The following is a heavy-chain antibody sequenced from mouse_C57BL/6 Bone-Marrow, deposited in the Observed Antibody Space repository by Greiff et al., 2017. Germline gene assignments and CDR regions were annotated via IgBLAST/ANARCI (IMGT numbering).Heavy chain of an antibody. CDR2: IDPEDGDT. J-gene: IGHJ4*01. D-gene: IGHD2-10*01. CDR1: GFNIKDYY. CDR3: TTDAYSYYYAMDY. Sequence: EVKLQESGAELVRPGASVKLSCTASGFNIKDYYMHWVKQRPEQGLEWIGRIDPEDGDTEYAPKFQGKATMTADTSSNTAYLQLSSLTSEDTAVYYCTTDAYSYYYAMDYWGQGTSVTVSS. V-gene: IGHV14-1*01.